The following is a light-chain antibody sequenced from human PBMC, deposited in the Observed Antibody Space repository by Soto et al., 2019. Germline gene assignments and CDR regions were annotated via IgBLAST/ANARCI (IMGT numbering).Light chain of an antibody. CDR2: DAS. CDR3: QQRSNWPPWT. CDR1: QSVSSY. J-gene: IGKJ1*01. V-gene: IGKV3-11*01. Sequence: IVLTQSPGTLSLSPGERATLSCRAGQSVSSYLAWYQQKPGQAPRLLIYDASNRATGIPARFSGSGSGTDFTLTISSLEPEDFAVYYCQQRSNWPPWTFGQGTKVDIK.